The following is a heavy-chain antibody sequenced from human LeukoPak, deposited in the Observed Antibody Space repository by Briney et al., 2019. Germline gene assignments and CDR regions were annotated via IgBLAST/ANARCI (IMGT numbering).Heavy chain of an antibody. V-gene: IGHV3-23*01. D-gene: IGHD3-9*01. J-gene: IGHJ4*02. CDR1: GFTFSSYA. CDR2: ISGSGGST. CDR3: AKGPYYDILTGPDY. Sequence: PGGSLRLSCAASGFTFSSYAMSWVRQAPGKGLEWVSAISGSGGSTYYADSVKGRFTISRDNSKNTLYLQMNSLRAEDTAVYYCAKGPYYDILTGPDYWGQGTPVTVSS.